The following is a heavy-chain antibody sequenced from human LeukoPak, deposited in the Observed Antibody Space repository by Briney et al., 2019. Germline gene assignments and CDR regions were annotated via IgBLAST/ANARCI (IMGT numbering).Heavy chain of an antibody. CDR2: TRNKVNSYTT. D-gene: IGHD4/OR15-4a*01. V-gene: IGHV3-72*01. J-gene: IGHJ4*02. Sequence: PGGSLRLSCAASGFTFSDHYIDWVRQAPGKGLKRVARTRNKVNSYTTAYAASGTGRFTVSRDDSSNSVYLQMNSLKIEDTAVYYCARSMYGEGRRIIDFDYWGQGSLLTVSS. CDR3: ARSMYGEGRRIIDFDY. CDR1: GFTFSDHY.